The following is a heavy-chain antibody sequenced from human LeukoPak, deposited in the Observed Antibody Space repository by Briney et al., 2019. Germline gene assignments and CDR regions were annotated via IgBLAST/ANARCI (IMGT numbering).Heavy chain of an antibody. V-gene: IGHV3-23*01. Sequence: GGSLRLSCAASGVTFSSGALSWVRQAPGKGLERVSTVSVNGGTTYYADPLKGRFTISRDNSKNTLYLQMNSLRAEDTAVYFCAKELHGSGNYAFDYWGQGTLVTVSS. CDR3: AKELHGSGNYAFDY. J-gene: IGHJ4*02. CDR2: VSVNGGTT. CDR1: GVTFSSGA. D-gene: IGHD3-10*01.